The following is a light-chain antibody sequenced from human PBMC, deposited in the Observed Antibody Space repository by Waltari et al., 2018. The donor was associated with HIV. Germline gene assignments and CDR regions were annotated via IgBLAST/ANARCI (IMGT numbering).Light chain of an antibody. V-gene: IGLV8-61*01. CDR1: SGPVPMSYS. CDR3: VLFMGNGIWV. Sequence: HTVVTQEPSLPVSPGGTVTLTCGWSSGPVPMSYSTSWYQPTPGQAPGTLIFSSDPRSSGVADRCSGSILGNKPALTITGAQADYESDYYCVLFMGNGIWVVGGVTKLTVL. J-gene: IGLJ3*02. CDR2: SSD.